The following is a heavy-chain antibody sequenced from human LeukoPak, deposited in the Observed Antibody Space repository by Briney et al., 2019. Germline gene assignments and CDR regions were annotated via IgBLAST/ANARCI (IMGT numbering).Heavy chain of an antibody. D-gene: IGHD6-25*01. CDR1: GGSIRSYY. CDR2: IYTSGST. J-gene: IGHJ6*03. Sequence: SETLSLTCTVSGGSIRSYYWSWVRQPAGKGLEWIGRIYTSGSTNYNPSLKSRVTMSVDTSKNQFSLKLSSVTAADTAVYYCARCGIAANYYYYYMDVWGKGTTVTVSS. CDR3: ARCGIAANYYYYYMDV. V-gene: IGHV4-4*07.